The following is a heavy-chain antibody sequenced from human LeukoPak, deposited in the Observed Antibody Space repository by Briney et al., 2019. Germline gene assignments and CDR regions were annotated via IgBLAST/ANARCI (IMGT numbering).Heavy chain of an antibody. CDR3: ATRPSGSDRFLPYFDY. Sequence: PSETLSLTCTVSGGSVSRDSYYWSWIRQPPGKGLEWIVYIYYSGSSNYNPSLKSRVTISVDTSKNQVSLKLSSVIAADTAVYYCATRPSGSDRFLPYFDYWGQGTLVTVSS. CDR1: GGSVSRDSYY. CDR2: IYYSGSS. J-gene: IGHJ4*02. V-gene: IGHV4-61*01. D-gene: IGHD1-1*01.